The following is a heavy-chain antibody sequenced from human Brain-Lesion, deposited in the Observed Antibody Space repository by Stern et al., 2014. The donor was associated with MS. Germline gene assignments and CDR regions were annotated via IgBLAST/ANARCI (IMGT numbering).Heavy chain of an antibody. V-gene: IGHV1-2*02. CDR3: ARDQRGITIFGVVTDYYYLGMDV. J-gene: IGHJ6*02. Sequence: VQLVESGAEVKKPGASVKVSCKTSGYIFTGYYIHWVRQAPGKGLEWMAWIKPNTGGPKYAQKFQGRVTMSRDTSISTAYVELSSLTSDDTAVYYCARDQRGITIFGVVTDYYYLGMDVWGQGTTVTVSS. D-gene: IGHD3-3*01. CDR2: IKPNTGGP. CDR1: GYIFTGYY.